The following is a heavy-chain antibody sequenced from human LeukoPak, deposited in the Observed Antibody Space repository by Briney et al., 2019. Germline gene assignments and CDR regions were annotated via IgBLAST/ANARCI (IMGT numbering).Heavy chain of an antibody. J-gene: IGHJ4*02. CDR2: IYHSGST. CDR3: AKDSSTWGNLAGHFDS. Sequence: PSETLSLTCTVSGYSISSGYYWGWIRQPPGKGLEWFGSIYHSGSTYYNPSLKSRVTISVDTSKNQFSLKLSSVTAADTAVYYCAKDSSTWGNLAGHFDSWGQGTLVTVSS. CDR1: GYSISSGYY. D-gene: IGHD6-13*01. V-gene: IGHV4-38-2*02.